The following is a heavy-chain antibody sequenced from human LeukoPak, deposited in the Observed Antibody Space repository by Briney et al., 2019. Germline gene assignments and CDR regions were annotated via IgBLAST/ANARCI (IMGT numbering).Heavy chain of an antibody. V-gene: IGHV1-18*01. D-gene: IGHD3-3*01. CDR3: ARDARGYYDFWSGYFSKFDP. CDR2: FSAYNGNT. CDR1: GYTFTSYG. J-gene: IGHJ5*02. Sequence: ASVKVSCKASGYTFTSYGISWVRQAPGQGLEWMGWFSAYNGNTNYAQKLQGRVTMTTDTSTSTAYMELRSLRSDDTAVYYCARDARGYYDFWSGYFSKFDPWGQGTLVTVSS.